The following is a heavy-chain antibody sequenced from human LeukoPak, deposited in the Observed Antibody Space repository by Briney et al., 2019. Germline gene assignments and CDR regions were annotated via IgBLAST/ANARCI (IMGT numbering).Heavy chain of an antibody. CDR3: ARDRERVVATMGYY. V-gene: IGHV1-46*01. CDR2: INPTGDST. CDR1: GYTFSSYY. D-gene: IGHD5-12*01. Sequence: ASVKVSCKASGYTFSSYYMHWVRQAPGQGLEWVGLINPTGDSTNYAQNFRGRVTLTRDTSTSTVYMDLNSLRSDDTAVYYCARDRERVVATMGYYWGQGTLVTVSS. J-gene: IGHJ4*02.